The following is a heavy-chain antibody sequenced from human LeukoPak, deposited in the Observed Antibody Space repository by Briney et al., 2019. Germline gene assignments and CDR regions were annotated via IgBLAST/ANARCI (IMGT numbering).Heavy chain of an antibody. CDR2: IYHSGST. CDR3: GAVDDYYYGMDV. D-gene: IGHD5-12*01. CDR1: GGSISSSNW. J-gene: IGHJ6*02. Sequence: SETLSLTCAVSGGSISSSNWWSWVRQPPGKGLEWIGEIYHSGSTNYNPSLKSRVTISVDKSKNQFSLKLSSVTAADTAVYYCGAVDDYYYGMDVWGQGTTVTVSS. V-gene: IGHV4-4*02.